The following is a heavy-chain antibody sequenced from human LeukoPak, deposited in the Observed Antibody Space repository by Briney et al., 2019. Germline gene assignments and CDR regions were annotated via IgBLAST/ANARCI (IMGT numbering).Heavy chain of an antibody. J-gene: IGHJ3*02. D-gene: IGHD2-2*01. V-gene: IGHV1-18*01. CDR3: ARSTHRNSDAFDI. CDR1: GYTFTSYG. CDR2: ISGYNGNT. Sequence: ASVKVSCKASGYTFTSYGINWVRQAPGQGLEWMGWISGYNGNTNYAQNLQGRVTMTTDTSTNTAYMDLRSLRSDDTVMYYCARSTHRNSDAFDIWGQGTMVTVSS.